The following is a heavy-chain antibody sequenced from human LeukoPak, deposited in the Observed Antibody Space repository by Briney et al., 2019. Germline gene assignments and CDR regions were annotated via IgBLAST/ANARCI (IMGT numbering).Heavy chain of an antibody. Sequence: PSETLSLTCTVSGYSISSGYYWGWIRPPPGKGLEWIGEINHSGSTNYNPSLKSRVTISVDTSKNQFSLKLSSVTAADTAVYYCARGLYYYDSSFGYWGQGTLVTVSS. CDR3: ARGLYYYDSSFGY. CDR2: INHSGST. CDR1: GYSISSGYY. D-gene: IGHD3-22*01. J-gene: IGHJ4*02. V-gene: IGHV4-38-2*02.